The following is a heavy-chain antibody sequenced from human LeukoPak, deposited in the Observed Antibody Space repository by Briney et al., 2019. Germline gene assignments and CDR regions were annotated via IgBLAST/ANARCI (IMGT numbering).Heavy chain of an antibody. CDR2: ISWNSGSI. CDR3: AKDKGIAAAGTGSYFDY. V-gene: IGHV3-9*01. J-gene: IGHJ4*02. CDR1: GFTFDDYA. D-gene: IGHD6-13*01. Sequence: GGSLRLSCAASGFTFDDYAMHWVRQAPGKGLEWVSGISWNSGSIGYADSVKGRFTISRDNAKNSLYLQMNSLRAEDTALYYCAKDKGIAAAGTGSYFDYWGQGTLVTVSS.